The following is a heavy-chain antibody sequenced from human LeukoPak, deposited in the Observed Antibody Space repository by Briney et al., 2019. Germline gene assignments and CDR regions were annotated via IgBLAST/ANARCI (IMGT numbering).Heavy chain of an antibody. J-gene: IGHJ4*02. D-gene: IGHD6-19*01. CDR2: INPNSGGT. CDR1: GYTFTSYG. CDR3: ARERSSGWYTRGAFDY. Sequence: ASVKVSCKASGYTFTSYGISWVRQAPGQGLEWMGWINPNSGGTNYAQKFQGRVTMTRDTSISTAYMELSRLRSDDTAVYYCARERSSGWYTRGAFDYWGQGTLVTVSS. V-gene: IGHV1-2*02.